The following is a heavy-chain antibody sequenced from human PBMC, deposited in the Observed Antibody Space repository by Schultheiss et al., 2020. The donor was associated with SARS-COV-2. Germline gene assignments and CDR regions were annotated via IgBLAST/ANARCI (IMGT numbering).Heavy chain of an antibody. CDR1: GFTFSSYW. V-gene: IGHV3-66*01. CDR2: IYSGGST. Sequence: GGSLRLSCAASGFTFSSYWMHWVRQAPGKGLEWVSVIYSGGSTYYADSVKGRFTISRDNSKNTLYLQMNSLRAEDTAVYYCAKDSRRYCSGGSCPVPFDYWGQGSLVTVSS. J-gene: IGHJ4*02. D-gene: IGHD2-15*01. CDR3: AKDSRRYCSGGSCPVPFDY.